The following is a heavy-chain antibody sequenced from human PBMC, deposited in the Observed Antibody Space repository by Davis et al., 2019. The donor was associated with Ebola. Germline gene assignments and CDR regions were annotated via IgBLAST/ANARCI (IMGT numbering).Heavy chain of an antibody. CDR2: ISSFSSYM. CDR1: GFSFSTYS. D-gene: IGHD2-2*01. CDR3: ARGYCTTTSCYEYSYYYYMDV. Sequence: PGGSLRLSCAASGFSFSTYSMNWVRQAPGKGLEWVSSISSFSSYMYYADSLRGRFTISRDNAKNSLYLQMNSLRAEDTAVYYCARGYCTTTSCYEYSYYYYMDVWGKGTTVTVSS. V-gene: IGHV3-21*01. J-gene: IGHJ6*03.